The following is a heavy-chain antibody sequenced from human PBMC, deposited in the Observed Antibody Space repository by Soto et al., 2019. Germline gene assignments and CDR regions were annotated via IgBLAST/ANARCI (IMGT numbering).Heavy chain of an antibody. CDR1: GGSVSSGSYY. CDR3: ARKSIAAAGKNWFDP. Sequence: PSETLSLTCTVSGGSVSSGSYYWSWIRQPPGKGLEWIGYIYYSGSTNYNPSLKSRVTISVDTSKNQFSLKLSSVTAADTAVYYCARKSIAAAGKNWFDPWGQGTLVTVSS. D-gene: IGHD6-13*01. CDR2: IYYSGST. J-gene: IGHJ5*02. V-gene: IGHV4-61*01.